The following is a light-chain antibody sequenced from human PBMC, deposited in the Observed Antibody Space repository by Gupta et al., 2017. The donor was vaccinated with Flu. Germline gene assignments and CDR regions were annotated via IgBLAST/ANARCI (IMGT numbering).Light chain of an antibody. CDR1: QSVSSN. CDR3: QQYNNWPQT. Sequence: ELVMSQSRATLSVSPGERATLSCRASQSVSSNLAWYQQKPGQAPRLLIYGASTSATGIPARFSGSGSGTEFTLTISSLQSEDFAVYYCQQYNNWPQTFGQGTKVEIK. J-gene: IGKJ1*01. V-gene: IGKV3-15*01. CDR2: GAS.